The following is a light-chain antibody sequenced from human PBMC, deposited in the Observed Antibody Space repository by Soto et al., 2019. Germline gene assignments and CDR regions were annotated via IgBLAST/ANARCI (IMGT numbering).Light chain of an antibody. CDR1: QTSGSNF. CDR2: ASS. Sequence: EIVFTQSPGTLSLSPGERATLSCKTSQTSGSNFLAWYQHKPGQAPRLLIYASSNRATGIPDRFSGSASGPDFTLPINRLEPEDFAVDDCQLYGISPQFGQGTRLEI. CDR3: QLYGISPQ. J-gene: IGKJ5*01. V-gene: IGKV3-20*01.